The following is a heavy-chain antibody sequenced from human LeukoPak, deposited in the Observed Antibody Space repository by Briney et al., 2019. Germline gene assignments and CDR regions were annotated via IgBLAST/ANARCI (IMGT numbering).Heavy chain of an antibody. V-gene: IGHV3-23*01. CDR2: ITGGGTTT. CDR3: ARSSAAGFDY. J-gene: IGHJ4*02. Sequence: PGQSLRLSCAASGFTFSSYAMSWVRQAPGKGLEWVSGITGGGTTTHHADSVKGRFTISRDNAKNSLYLQMNSLRAEDTAVYYCARSSAAGFDYWGQGTLVTVSS. CDR1: GFTFSSYA. D-gene: IGHD6-13*01.